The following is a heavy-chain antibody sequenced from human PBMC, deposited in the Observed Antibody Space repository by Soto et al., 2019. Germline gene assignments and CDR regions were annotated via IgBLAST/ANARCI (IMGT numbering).Heavy chain of an antibody. CDR1: GGSISSGGYY. J-gene: IGHJ4*02. CDR3: ARVTVRRDIVVVVAANYFDY. V-gene: IGHV4-31*03. D-gene: IGHD2-15*01. Sequence: SETLSLTCTVSGGSISSGGYYWSWIRQHPGKGLEWIGYIYYSGSTYYNPSLKSRVTISVDTSKNQFSLKLSSVTAADTAVYYCARVTVRRDIVVVVAANYFDYWGQGTLVTVS. CDR2: IYYSGST.